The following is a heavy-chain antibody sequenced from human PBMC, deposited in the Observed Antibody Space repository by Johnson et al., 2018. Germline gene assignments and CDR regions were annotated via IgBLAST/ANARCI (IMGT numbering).Heavy chain of an antibody. Sequence: EVQLVESGGGLVKPGGSLRLSCAASGFTFSSYSMNWARQAPGQGLEWVSSISSSSSYIYYADSVKGRLTISRDTAKNSLYLQMNSLRAEDTAVYYCANGRDPYYYYYMDVWGKGTTVTVSS. V-gene: IGHV3-21*01. D-gene: IGHD1-26*01. CDR3: ANGRDPYYYYYMDV. CDR2: ISSSSSYI. CDR1: GFTFSSYS. J-gene: IGHJ6*03.